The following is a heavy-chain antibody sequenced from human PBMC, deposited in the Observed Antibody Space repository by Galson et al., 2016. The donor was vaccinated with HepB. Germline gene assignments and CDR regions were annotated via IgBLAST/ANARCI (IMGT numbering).Heavy chain of an antibody. CDR3: RRQTYKNSFYPHDS. J-gene: IGHJ4*02. CDR2: IYPGDSDV. V-gene: IGHV5-51*01. D-gene: IGHD3-10*01. CDR1: GYTFINYW. Sequence: QSGAEVKKPGESLTISCRASGYTFINYWIAWVRQMPGKGLEWMGLIYPGDSDVKYNPAFQGQVTLSADRSVTTAYLQWTSLKASDSAVYFCRRQTYKNSFYPHDSWGRGTLVAVSS.